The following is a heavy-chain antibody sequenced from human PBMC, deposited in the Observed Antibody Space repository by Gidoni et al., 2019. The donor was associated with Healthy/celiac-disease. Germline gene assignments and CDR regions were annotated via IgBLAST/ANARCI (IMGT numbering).Heavy chain of an antibody. D-gene: IGHD3-10*01. J-gene: IGHJ6*02. CDR3: ARGSPRGYYGSGGGPYYYYGMDV. Sequence: QVQLQQWGAGLLKPSETLSLTSAVSGGSFSGYYWSWLRQPPGKGLEWIGEINHRGSTNYNPTLKSRATISVDTSKNQFSLKLSSVTAADTAVYYCARGSPRGYYGSGGGPYYYYGMDVWGQGTTVTVSS. V-gene: IGHV4-34*01. CDR2: INHRGST. CDR1: GGSFSGYY.